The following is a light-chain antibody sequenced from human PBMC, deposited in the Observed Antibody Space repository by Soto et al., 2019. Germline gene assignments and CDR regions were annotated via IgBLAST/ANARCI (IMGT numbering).Light chain of an antibody. Sequence: DIQMTQSPSTLSASVGDRVTITCRASQSISSWLDWYQQKPGKAPKLLIYKASSLEGGIPSRFSGSGSETEFTLTISSLQPEDFATHYCQQYNSYQYTFGQGTKLEIK. CDR3: QQYNSYQYT. CDR2: KAS. CDR1: QSISSW. J-gene: IGKJ2*01. V-gene: IGKV1-5*03.